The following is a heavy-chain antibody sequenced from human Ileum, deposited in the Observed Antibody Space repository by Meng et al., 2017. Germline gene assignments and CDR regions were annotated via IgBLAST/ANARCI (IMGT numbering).Heavy chain of an antibody. Sequence: QLQVPEAGPGLVKPSETLSLTCTGSGDSLSSGNYYWGWIRQPPGKGLEWIGSLYYNGNTYYNPSLRSRVTISIDTSKNQFSLKLNSVTAADTAVYYCGKAPHYWGQGTLVTVSS. CDR3: GKAPHY. V-gene: IGHV4-39*07. CDR2: LYYNGNT. J-gene: IGHJ4*02. CDR1: GDSLSSGNYY.